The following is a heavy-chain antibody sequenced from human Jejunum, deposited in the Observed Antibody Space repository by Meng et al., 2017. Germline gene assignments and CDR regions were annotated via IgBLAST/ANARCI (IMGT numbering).Heavy chain of an antibody. CDR1: GFTFSDYY. J-gene: IGHJ4*02. CDR2: ISSSGNTI. CDR3: ARGLARRWEVQRGFDY. Sequence: VVLVGSWGGLVKPGGSLRLSCSVSGFTFSDYYMNWVRQAPGKGLEWISYISSSGNTIYYADSVKGRFTISRDIANNSLYLRVNSLRAEDTAVYYCARGLARRWEVQRGFDYWGQGTLVTVSS. D-gene: IGHD1-26*01. V-gene: IGHV3-11*01.